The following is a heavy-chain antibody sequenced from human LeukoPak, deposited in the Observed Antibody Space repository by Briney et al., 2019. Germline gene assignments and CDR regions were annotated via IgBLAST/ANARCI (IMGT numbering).Heavy chain of an antibody. J-gene: IGHJ4*02. D-gene: IGHD6-19*01. CDR2: IYYSGST. Sequence: SETLSLTCTVSGGSISSSSYYWSWIRQPPGKGLEWIGYIYYSGSTNYNPSLKSRVTISVDTSKNQFSLKLSSVTAADTAVYYCARSVYSSGWYEYYFDYWGQGTLVTVSS. CDR3: ARSVYSSGWYEYYFDY. V-gene: IGHV4-61*01. CDR1: GGSISSSSYY.